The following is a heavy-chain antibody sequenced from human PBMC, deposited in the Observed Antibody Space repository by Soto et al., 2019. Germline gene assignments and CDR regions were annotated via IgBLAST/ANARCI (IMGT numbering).Heavy chain of an antibody. CDR3: AKDGVAGNY. D-gene: IGHD6-19*01. CDR1: GFTFDDYA. V-gene: IGHV3-9*01. CDR2: ISWNSGSI. J-gene: IGHJ4*02. Sequence: EVQLVESGGGLVQPGRSLRLSCAASGFTFDDYAMHLVRQAPGKGLEWVSGISWNSGSIGYSDSVKGRFTISRDNAKNSLYLHMNSLRAEDTALYYCAKDGVAGNYWGQGTLVTVSS.